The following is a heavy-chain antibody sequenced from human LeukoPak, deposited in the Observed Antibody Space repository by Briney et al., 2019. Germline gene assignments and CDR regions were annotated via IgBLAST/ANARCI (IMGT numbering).Heavy chain of an antibody. V-gene: IGHV3-13*01. CDR2: ICTAGDT. D-gene: IGHD3-10*01. CDR3: ARGNYGNDAFDI. J-gene: IGHJ3*02. CDR1: GFTFSSYD. Sequence: PGGSLRLSCAASGFTFSSYDMHWVRQAPGKGLEWVSAICTAGDTYYPGSVKGRFTISRENAKNSLYLQMNSLRAGDTAVYYCARGNYGNDAFDIWGQGTMVTVSS.